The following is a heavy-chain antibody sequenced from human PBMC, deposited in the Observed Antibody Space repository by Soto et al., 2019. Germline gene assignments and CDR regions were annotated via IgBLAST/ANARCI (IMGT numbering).Heavy chain of an antibody. Sequence: PSETLSLTCTVSGGSISSSSYYWGWIRQPPGKGLEWIGSIYYSGSTYYNPSPKSRVTISVDTSKNQFSLKLSSVTAADTAVYYCARRSWSDGAPFDYWGQGTLVTVSS. D-gene: IGHD1-26*01. V-gene: IGHV4-39*01. CDR2: IYYSGST. CDR1: GGSISSSSYY. J-gene: IGHJ4*02. CDR3: ARRSWSDGAPFDY.